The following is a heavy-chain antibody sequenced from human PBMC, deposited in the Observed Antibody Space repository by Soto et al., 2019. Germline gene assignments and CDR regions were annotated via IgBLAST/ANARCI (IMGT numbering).Heavy chain of an antibody. CDR1: GGSFSGYY. CDR3: ARAGYSGAIFDY. D-gene: IGHD1-26*01. Sequence: SETLSLTCAVYGGSFSGYYWIWIRQPPGKGLEWIGEINHSGSTNYNPSLKSRVTISVDTSKNQFSLKLSSVTAADTAVYYCARAGYSGAIFDYWGQGTLVTVSS. CDR2: INHSGST. J-gene: IGHJ4*02. V-gene: IGHV4-34*01.